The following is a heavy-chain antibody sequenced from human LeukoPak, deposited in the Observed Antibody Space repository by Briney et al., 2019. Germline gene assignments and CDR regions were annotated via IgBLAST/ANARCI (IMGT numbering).Heavy chain of an antibody. CDR3: ARGSYYYDSSGLMDY. CDR1: GFTFSSYS. V-gene: IGHV3-21*01. CDR2: ISSSSSYI. D-gene: IGHD3-22*01. J-gene: IGHJ4*02. Sequence: GGALRLSCAASGFTFSSYSMNCVRQAPGKGLECVSSISSSSSYIYYADSVKGRFTISRDNDKNSLYLQMNSLRAEDTAVYYCARGSYYYDSSGLMDYWGQGTLVTVSS.